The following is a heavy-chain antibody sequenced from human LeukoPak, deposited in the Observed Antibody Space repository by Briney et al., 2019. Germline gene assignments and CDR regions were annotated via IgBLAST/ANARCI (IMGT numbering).Heavy chain of an antibody. J-gene: IGHJ4*02. D-gene: IGHD2-2*01. CDR1: GFTFSIYA. Sequence: PGGSLRLSSAASGFTFSIYAMSWVRQAPAQGLERVSAISTSGDDTYYADSLKGRFTISRANSKNTVLLQMNSLRAEDTAVYYCARYCTSTSCFSGRGSLWWGQGTLVTVSS. CDR2: ISTSGDDT. CDR3: ARYCTSTSCFSGRGSLW. V-gene: IGHV3-23*01.